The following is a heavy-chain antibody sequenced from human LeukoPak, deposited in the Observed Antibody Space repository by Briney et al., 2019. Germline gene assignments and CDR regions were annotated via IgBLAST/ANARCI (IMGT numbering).Heavy chain of an antibody. D-gene: IGHD1-26*01. Sequence: PGGSLRLSCAASGFTFSSYSMNWVRQAPGKGLERVSSISSSSSYIYYADSVKGRFTISRDNSKNTLYLQMNSLRAEDTAVYYCAKGTFRHPGSLDIWGQGTMVTVSS. CDR1: GFTFSSYS. CDR2: ISSSSSYI. V-gene: IGHV3-21*04. J-gene: IGHJ3*02. CDR3: AKGTFRHPGSLDI.